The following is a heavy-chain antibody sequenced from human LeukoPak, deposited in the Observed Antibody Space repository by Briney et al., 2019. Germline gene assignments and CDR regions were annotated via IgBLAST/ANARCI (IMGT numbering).Heavy chain of an antibody. Sequence: PSETLSLTCTVSGGSINNYYWSWIRQPPGNGLEWIGYIYYSGSTNYNPSLNSRVTISVDTSKNQFSLKLSSVTAADTAVYYCARGFLYGGNSATYFDYWGQGTLVTVSS. CDR1: GGSINNYY. D-gene: IGHD4-23*01. V-gene: IGHV4-59*08. CDR3: ARGFLYGGNSATYFDY. J-gene: IGHJ4*02. CDR2: IYYSGST.